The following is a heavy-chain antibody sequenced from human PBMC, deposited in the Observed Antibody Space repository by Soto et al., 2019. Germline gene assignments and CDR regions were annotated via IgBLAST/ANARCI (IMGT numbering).Heavy chain of an antibody. D-gene: IGHD2-15*01. J-gene: IGHJ6*02. Sequence: PSETLSLTCAVSGYSISSGYYWGWIRQPPGKGLEWIGSIYHSGSTYYDPSLKSRVTISVDTSKNQFSLKLSSVTAADTAVYYCARDLSRYCSGGSCYGMDVWGQRTTVTVSS. CDR3: ARDLSRYCSGGSCYGMDV. CDR1: GYSISSGYY. V-gene: IGHV4-38-2*02. CDR2: IYHSGST.